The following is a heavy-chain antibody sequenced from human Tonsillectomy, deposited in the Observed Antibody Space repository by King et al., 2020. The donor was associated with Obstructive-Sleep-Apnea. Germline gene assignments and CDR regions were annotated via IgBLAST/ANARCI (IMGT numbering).Heavy chain of an antibody. D-gene: IGHD3-22*01. CDR3: ASDREVSSGFDEAVET. J-gene: IGHJ3*01. CDR1: GGSISSGGYY. V-gene: IGHV4-31*03. Sequence: QLQESGPGLVKPSQTLSLTCTVSGGSISSGGYYWSWIRQHPGKGLEWIGYIYYSGSTYYNPSLKSRVTISVDTSKNQFSLKLSSVTAADTAVYYCASDREVSSGFDEAVETWGPGTTVTVSS. CDR2: IYYSGST.